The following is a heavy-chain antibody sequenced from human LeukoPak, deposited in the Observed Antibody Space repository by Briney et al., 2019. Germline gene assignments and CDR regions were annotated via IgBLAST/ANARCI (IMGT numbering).Heavy chain of an antibody. D-gene: IGHD7-27*01. CDR3: ARNWGHFDY. Sequence: GGSLRLSCAASGFPFSSYGMHWVRQAPGKGLEWVANIKQDGSEKYYVDSVKGRFTISRDNAKNSLYLQMNSLRAEDTAVYYCARNWGHFDYWGQGTLVTVSS. CDR1: GFPFSSYG. J-gene: IGHJ4*02. V-gene: IGHV3-7*05. CDR2: IKQDGSEK.